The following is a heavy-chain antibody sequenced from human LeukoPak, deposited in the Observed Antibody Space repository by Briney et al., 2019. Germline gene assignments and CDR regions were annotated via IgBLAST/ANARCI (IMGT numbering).Heavy chain of an antibody. J-gene: IGHJ4*02. D-gene: IGHD2-15*01. CDR2: MNPNSGNT. CDR1: GYTFTSYD. V-gene: IGHV1-8*01. CDR3: ARSSGGAGDFDY. Sequence: ASVKVSCKASGYTFTSYDINWVRQATGQGLEWMGWMNPNSGNTGYAQKFQGRVTMTRNTSISTAYMELSSLRSEDTAVYYCARSSGGAGDFDYWGQGTLVTVSS.